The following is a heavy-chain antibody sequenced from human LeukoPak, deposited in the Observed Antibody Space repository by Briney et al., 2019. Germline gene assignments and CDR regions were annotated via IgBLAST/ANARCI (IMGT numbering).Heavy chain of an antibody. CDR3: ARDIYTYDSSGWGYYYYYMDV. CDR1: GFTFSSYW. J-gene: IGHJ6*03. V-gene: IGHV3-7*01. Sequence: GGSLRLSCAASGFTFSSYWMSWVRQAPGKGLEWVANIKQDGSEKYYVDSVKGRFTISRDNAKNSLYLQMNSLRAEDTAVYYCARDIYTYDSSGWGYYYYYMDVWGKGTTVTVSS. D-gene: IGHD3-22*01. CDR2: IKQDGSEK.